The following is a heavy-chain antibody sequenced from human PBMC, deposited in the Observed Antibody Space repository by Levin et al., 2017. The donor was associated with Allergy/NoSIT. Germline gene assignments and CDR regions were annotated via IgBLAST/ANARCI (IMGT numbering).Heavy chain of an antibody. CDR1: GGSISSSSHY. CDR3: ASLGSGYAPADN. Sequence: ESLKISCSVSGGSISSSSHYWGWIRQPPGKGLECIGSIYYGGSTYYSPSLKSRVTISVDTSKNQFSLQLSSVTAADTAVYYCASLGSGYAPADNWGQGTLVTVSS. J-gene: IGHJ4*02. D-gene: IGHD3-3*01. V-gene: IGHV4-39*01. CDR2: IYYGGST.